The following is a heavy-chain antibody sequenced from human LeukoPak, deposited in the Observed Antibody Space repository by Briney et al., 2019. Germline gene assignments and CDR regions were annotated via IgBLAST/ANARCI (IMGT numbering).Heavy chain of an antibody. Sequence: RPGGSLRLSCIMSTFSFNTYGFHWFRQAPGKGLEWLAFIGHDGNYKHYGDSVRGRFTISRDNSKNTVYLQMNSLRAEDTAVYYCAKGARRLDNYGSGGYSPLGQGTLVTVSS. CDR1: TFSFNTYG. CDR3: AKGARRLDNYGSGGYSP. V-gene: IGHV3-30*02. CDR2: IGHDGNYK. J-gene: IGHJ5*02. D-gene: IGHD3-10*01.